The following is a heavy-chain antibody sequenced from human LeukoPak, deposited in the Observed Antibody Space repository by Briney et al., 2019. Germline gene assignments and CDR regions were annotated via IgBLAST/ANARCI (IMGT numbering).Heavy chain of an antibody. CDR2: ISGSGGST. J-gene: IGHJ4*02. Sequence: GRSLRLSCAASGFTFSSYAMSWVRQAPVKGLEWVSAISGSGGSTYYADSVKGRFTISRDNSKNTLYLQMNSLRAEDTAVYYCAKPYDYVWGSSRVDYWGQGTLVTVSS. CDR3: AKPYDYVWGSSRVDY. D-gene: IGHD3-16*01. V-gene: IGHV3-23*01. CDR1: GFTFSSYA.